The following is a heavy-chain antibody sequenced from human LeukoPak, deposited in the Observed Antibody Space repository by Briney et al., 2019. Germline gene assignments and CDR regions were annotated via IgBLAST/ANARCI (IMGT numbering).Heavy chain of an antibody. CDR1: GYTFTSYD. Sequence: ASVKVSCKASGYTFTSYDINWVRQATGQGLEWMGWMNPNSGNTGYAQKFQGRVTMTRNTSISTAYMELSSLRSEDTAVYYCAGRIAVAGTNYYYYMDVWGKGTTVTISS. V-gene: IGHV1-8*01. J-gene: IGHJ6*03. CDR3: AGRIAVAGTNYYYYMDV. CDR2: MNPNSGNT. D-gene: IGHD6-19*01.